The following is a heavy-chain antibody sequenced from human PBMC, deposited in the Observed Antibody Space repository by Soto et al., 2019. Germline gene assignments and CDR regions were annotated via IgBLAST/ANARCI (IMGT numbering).Heavy chain of an antibody. J-gene: IGHJ4*02. Sequence: SETLSLTCTVSGGSVNSGTDYWSWIRQPPGKGLEWIGYTSNSGSAKYNPSLKSRVTITTDTSTNHFSLKLTSVTAADTAVYYCARGLFGQQWLVGFDTWGQGTLVTVSS. D-gene: IGHD6-19*01. V-gene: IGHV4-61*03. CDR3: ARGLFGQQWLVGFDT. CDR2: TSNSGSA. CDR1: GGSVNSGTDY.